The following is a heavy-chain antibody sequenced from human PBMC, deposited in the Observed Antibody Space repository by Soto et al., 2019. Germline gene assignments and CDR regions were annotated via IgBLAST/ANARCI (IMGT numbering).Heavy chain of an antibody. CDR2: IWYDGSVK. D-gene: IGHD6-13*01. J-gene: IGHJ4*02. CDR3: ARDRGISGADHTPYFDY. Sequence: QVQLVQSGGGVVQTGMSLRLSCTASGFIFSNFDVHWVRQAPGKGLEWVAGIWYDGSVKYYGDSMKGRFSISRDNFKNTLYLEMTTLRAEDTAKYYCARDRGISGADHTPYFDYWGQGTLVTVSS. V-gene: IGHV3-33*01. CDR1: GFIFSNFD.